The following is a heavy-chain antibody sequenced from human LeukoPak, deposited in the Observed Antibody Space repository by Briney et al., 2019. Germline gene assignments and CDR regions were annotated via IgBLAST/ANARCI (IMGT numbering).Heavy chain of an antibody. D-gene: IGHD3-22*01. V-gene: IGHV4-34*01. J-gene: IGHJ4*02. CDR3: ARAFSSGYYCDY. CDR1: GGSFSGYY. Sequence: SETLSLTCAVYGGSFSGYYWSWIRQPPGKGLEWIGEINHSGSTNYNPSLKSRVTISVDTSKNQLSLKLSSVTAADTAVYYCARAFSSGYYCDYCGQGTLVTVSS. CDR2: INHSGST.